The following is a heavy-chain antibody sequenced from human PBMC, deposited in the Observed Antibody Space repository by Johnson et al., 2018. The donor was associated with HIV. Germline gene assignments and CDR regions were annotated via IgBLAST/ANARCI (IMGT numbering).Heavy chain of an antibody. V-gene: IGHV3-53*01. CDR2: IYSGGSTI. D-gene: IGHD3-10*01. J-gene: IGHJ3*02. CDR3: AREVYGSGSYGAFDI. Sequence: VQLVESGGGLIQPGKSLRLSCAASGFTVISNYMTWVRQIPGKGLEWVSVIYSGGSTIYYADSVKGRFTISRDNAKNSLYLQMNSLRAEDTALYYCAREVYGSGSYGAFDIWGQGTTVTVSS. CDR1: GFTVISNY.